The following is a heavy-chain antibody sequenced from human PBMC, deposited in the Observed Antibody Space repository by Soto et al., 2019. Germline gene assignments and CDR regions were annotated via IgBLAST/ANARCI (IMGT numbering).Heavy chain of an antibody. CDR3: ARLVYDTRLNYMYFDF. J-gene: IGHJ4*02. V-gene: IGHV4-4*02. CDR2: IFHDGTA. D-gene: IGHD3-10*01. CDR1: GVSISSGNW. Sequence: SETLSLTCAVSGVSISSGNWWTWVRQTPQRGLEYIGEIFHDGTANYYPSFERRVAISVDTSKNQFSPKLTSVTAADTAIYFCARLVYDTRLNYMYFDFWGQGALVTVSS.